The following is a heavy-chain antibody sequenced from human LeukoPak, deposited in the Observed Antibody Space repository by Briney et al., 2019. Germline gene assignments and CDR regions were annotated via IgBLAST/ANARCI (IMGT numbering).Heavy chain of an antibody. J-gene: IGHJ4*02. Sequence: ASVKVSCKASGYTFTDYYMHWVRQAPGQGLEWMGIINPSGGSTSYAQKFQGRVTMTRDTSTSTVYMELSSLRSEDTAVYYCARDQTYYYDSSGYMAYYFDCWGQGTLVTVSS. CDR2: INPSGGST. D-gene: IGHD3-22*01. CDR3: ARDQTYYYDSSGYMAYYFDC. V-gene: IGHV1-46*01. CDR1: GYTFTDYY.